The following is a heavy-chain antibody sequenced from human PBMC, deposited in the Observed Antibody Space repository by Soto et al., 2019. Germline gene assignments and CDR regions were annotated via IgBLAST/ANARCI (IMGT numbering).Heavy chain of an antibody. V-gene: IGHV3-30*18. CDR3: TKGLSYYGSGSSDY. CDR1: GFTFSTYG. J-gene: IGHJ4*02. Sequence: PGGSLRLSCAASGFTFSTYGMHWVRQAPGKGLEWVAVISYDGSNKYYADSVEGRFAISRDNSKNTVYLQMNSVRAEDTALYYCTKGLSYYGSGSSDYWGQGTLVTVSS. CDR2: ISYDGSNK. D-gene: IGHD3-10*01.